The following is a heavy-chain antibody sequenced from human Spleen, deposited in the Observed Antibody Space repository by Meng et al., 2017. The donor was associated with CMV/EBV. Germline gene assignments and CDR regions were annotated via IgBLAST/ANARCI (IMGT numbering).Heavy chain of an antibody. CDR1: GYTFTDHY. CDR2: IYPNSGGT. Sequence: ASVKVSCKASGYTFTDHYFHWVRQAPGQGLECMGWIYPNSGGTHYAQKFQGRLTVTTDTSISTGYMELSSLGSDDTAVYYCARDNDWGPDYWGQGTLVTVS. V-gene: IGHV1-2*02. D-gene: IGHD3-9*01. CDR3: ARDNDWGPDY. J-gene: IGHJ4*02.